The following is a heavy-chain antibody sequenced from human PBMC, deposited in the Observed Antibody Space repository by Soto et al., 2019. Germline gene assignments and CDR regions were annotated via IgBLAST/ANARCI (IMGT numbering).Heavy chain of an antibody. CDR1: GFTFSYYA. Sequence: GGSLRLSCAASGFTFSYYAMCWVRQAPGQGLEWVAAVSDRGSPTYYADSVKGRFTISRDNSKNTLYLQMNSLKADDTAVYFYAKDSRRSSGWYYFDFWGQGTLVTVSS. V-gene: IGHV3-23*01. CDR2: VSDRGSPT. J-gene: IGHJ4*02. D-gene: IGHD6-19*01. CDR3: AKDSRRSSGWYYFDF.